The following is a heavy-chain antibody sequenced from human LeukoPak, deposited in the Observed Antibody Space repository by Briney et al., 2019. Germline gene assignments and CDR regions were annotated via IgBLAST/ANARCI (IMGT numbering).Heavy chain of an antibody. CDR3: ARAPKYSRRGNDY. V-gene: IGHV4-34*01. D-gene: IGHD1-26*01. CDR2: INHSGST. Sequence: SETLSLTCAVYGGSFSGYYWSWIRQPPGKGLEWIGEINHSGSTNYNPSLKSRVTISVDTSKNQFSLKLSSVTAADTAVYYCARAPKYSRRGNDYWGQGTLVTASS. CDR1: GGSFSGYY. J-gene: IGHJ4*02.